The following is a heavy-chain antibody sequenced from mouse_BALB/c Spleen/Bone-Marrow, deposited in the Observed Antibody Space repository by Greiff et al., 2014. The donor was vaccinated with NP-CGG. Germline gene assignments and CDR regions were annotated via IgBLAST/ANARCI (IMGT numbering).Heavy chain of an antibody. CDR2: IDPANGNT. CDR1: GSNIKDTY. V-gene: IGHV14-3*02. CDR3: SRGYYDYLFALDY. Sequence: VQLQQSGAELVKPGASVKLSCTASGSNIKDTYIYWVKQRPEQGLEWVGRIDPANGNTKYDPKFQGKATIAADTSSNTAYLQLSILTSEDTAVYYCSRGYYDYLFALDYWGHGTSVPVSS. D-gene: IGHD5-5*01. J-gene: IGHJ4*01.